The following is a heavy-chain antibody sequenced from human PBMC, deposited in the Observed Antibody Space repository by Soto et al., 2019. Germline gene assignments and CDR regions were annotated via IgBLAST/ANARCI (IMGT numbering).Heavy chain of an antibody. D-gene: IGHD3-3*01. J-gene: IGHJ5*02. V-gene: IGHV4-4*07. CDR3: AREAGATIFGVVKRFDP. CDR1: GGSISSYY. CDR2: IYTSGST. Sequence: PSETLSLTCTVSGGSISSYYWSWIRQPAGKGLEWIGRIYTSGSTNYNPSLKSRVTMSVDTSKNQFSLKLSSVTAADTAVYYCAREAGATIFGVVKRFDPWGQGTLVTVSS.